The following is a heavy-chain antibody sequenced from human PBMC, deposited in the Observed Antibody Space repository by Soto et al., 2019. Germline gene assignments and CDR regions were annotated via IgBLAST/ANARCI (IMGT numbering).Heavy chain of an antibody. CDR3: ARLTWGATHAPFDY. CDR2: IFSSGES. J-gene: IGHJ4*02. CDR1: GFTVSSTY. D-gene: IGHD3-16*01. Sequence: GGSLRLSCAASGFTVSSTYMSWVRQAPGKGLEWVSIIFSSGESFYADSVKGRFTISRDSSDNTVYLQMNSLKAEDTAVYYCARLTWGATHAPFDYWGQGTLVTVSS. V-gene: IGHV3-53*01.